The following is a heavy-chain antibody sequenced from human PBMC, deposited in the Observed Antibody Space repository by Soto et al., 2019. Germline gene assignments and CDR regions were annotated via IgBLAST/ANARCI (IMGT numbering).Heavy chain of an antibody. Sequence: ASVKVSCKASGYTFTSYYMHWVRQAPGQGLEWMGIINPSGGSTSYAQKFQGRVTMTRDTSTSTVYMELSSLRSEDTAVYYCARVGTYAYYYYGMDVWGQGTTVTVSS. V-gene: IGHV1-46*01. CDR2: INPSGGST. J-gene: IGHJ6*02. CDR3: ARVGTYAYYYYGMDV. D-gene: IGHD3-16*01. CDR1: GYTFTSYY.